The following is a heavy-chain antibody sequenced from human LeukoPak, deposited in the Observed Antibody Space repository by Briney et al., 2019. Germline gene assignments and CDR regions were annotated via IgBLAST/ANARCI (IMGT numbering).Heavy chain of an antibody. CDR1: GGSVSSSNW. CDR3: ARIATYSSSDSYFDY. Sequence: SETLPLTCAVSGGSVSSSNWWSWVRQPPGKGLEWIGEIYHSGSTNYNPSLKSRVTISVDKSKNQFSLKLSSVTAADTAVYYCARIATYSSSDSYFDYWGQGTLVTVSS. CDR2: IYHSGST. J-gene: IGHJ4*02. D-gene: IGHD5-24*01. V-gene: IGHV4-4*02.